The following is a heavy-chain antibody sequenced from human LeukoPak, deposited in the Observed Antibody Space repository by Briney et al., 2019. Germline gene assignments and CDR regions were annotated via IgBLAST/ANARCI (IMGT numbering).Heavy chain of an antibody. J-gene: IGHJ3*02. V-gene: IGHV3-23*01. CDR1: GFTFSSYA. CDR2: ISGSGGST. Sequence: GGSLRLSCAASGFTFSSYAMSWVRQAPGKGLEWVSAISGSGGSTYYADSVKGRFTISRDNSKNTLYLQMNRLRAEDTAVYYCAKVVHIVVVNDAFDIWGQGTMVTVSS. CDR3: AKVVHIVVVNDAFDI. D-gene: IGHD2-21*01.